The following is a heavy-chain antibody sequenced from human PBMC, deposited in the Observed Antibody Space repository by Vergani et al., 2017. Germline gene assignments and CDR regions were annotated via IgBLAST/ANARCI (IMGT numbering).Heavy chain of an antibody. J-gene: IGHJ5*02. Sequence: QVQLVQSGAEVKKPGSSVKVSCKASGGTFSSYAISWVRQAPGQGLEWMGGIIPIFGTANYAQKFQGRVPFTADESTSTAYMELSSLRSEDTAVYYCAREIPLGYCSSTSCYTGWIDPWGQGTLVTVSS. CDR1: GGTFSSYA. CDR2: IIPIFGTA. CDR3: AREIPLGYCSSTSCYTGWIDP. V-gene: IGHV1-69*01. D-gene: IGHD2-2*02.